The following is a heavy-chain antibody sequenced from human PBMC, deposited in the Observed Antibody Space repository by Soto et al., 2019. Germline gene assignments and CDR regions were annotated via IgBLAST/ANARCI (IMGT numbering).Heavy chain of an antibody. CDR2: ISYDSTKT. CDR3: ARTRSAWSDFHYYSLDV. D-gene: IGHD1-26*01. V-gene: IGHV3-30*03. J-gene: IGHJ6*02. CDR1: GFTFNSYG. Sequence: LRLSCAASGFTFNSYGMHWVRQGPGNGLEWVAFISYDSTKTYYADSVKGRFTISRDNSNSALYVQMNSLTGEDTAVYYCARTRSAWSDFHYYSLDVWGQGTTVTVSS.